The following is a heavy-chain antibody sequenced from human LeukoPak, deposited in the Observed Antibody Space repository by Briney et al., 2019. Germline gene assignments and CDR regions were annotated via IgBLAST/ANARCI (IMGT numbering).Heavy chain of an antibody. V-gene: IGHV3-23*01. CDR2: ISPSDGNT. CDR3: AKDSSVPYGITE. J-gene: IGHJ4*02. Sequence: GRSLRLSRAASGFTCSKYAMSWHGQAPRKGLEWVSAISPSDGNTFYADSVKGRFTIYRDNSINTLSLHMNSLSAEDTALYYCAKDSSVPYGITEWGQGTLVTVSS. CDR1: GFTCSKYA. D-gene: IGHD4-17*01.